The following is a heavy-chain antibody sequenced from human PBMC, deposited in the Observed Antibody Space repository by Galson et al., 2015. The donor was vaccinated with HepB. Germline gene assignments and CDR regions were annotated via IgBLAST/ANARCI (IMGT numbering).Heavy chain of an antibody. CDR1: GSTFTSYA. D-gene: IGHD3-22*01. J-gene: IGHJ4*02. CDR3: ARARDSPSYFDY. V-gene: IGHV1-3*01. Sequence: SVTVSCKASGSTFTSYAMHWVRQAPGQRLEWMGWINAGNGNTKYSQKFQGRVTITRDTSASTAYMELSSLRSEDTAVYYCARARDSPSYFDYWGQGTLVTVSS. CDR2: INAGNGNT.